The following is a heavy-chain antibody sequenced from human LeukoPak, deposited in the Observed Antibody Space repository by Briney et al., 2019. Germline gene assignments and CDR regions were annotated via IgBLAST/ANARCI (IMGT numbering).Heavy chain of an antibody. J-gene: IGHJ4*02. CDR3: ARVDRAARPHYFDY. Sequence: SETLSLTCAVYGGSFSGYYWSWIRQPPGKGLEWIGEINHSGGTNYNPSLKSRVTISVDTSKNQFSLKLSSVTAADTAVYYCARVDRAARPHYFDYWGQGTLVTVSS. CDR1: GGSFSGYY. D-gene: IGHD6-6*01. V-gene: IGHV4-34*01. CDR2: INHSGGT.